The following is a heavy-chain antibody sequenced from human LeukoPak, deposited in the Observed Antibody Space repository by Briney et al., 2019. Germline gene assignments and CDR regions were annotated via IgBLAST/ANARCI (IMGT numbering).Heavy chain of an antibody. D-gene: IGHD3-16*02. Sequence: PSETLSLTCTVSGGSTSSSSYYWGWIRQSPGKGLEWIGSVDYSGNTYYNPSLKSRVTISLDTSKNLFSLKLRSVTAADTAVYYCARDPVIPGLVGDPVWSQGTLATVSS. CDR2: VDYSGNT. V-gene: IGHV4-39*07. J-gene: IGHJ4*02. CDR3: ARDPVIPGLVGDPV. CDR1: GGSTSSSSYY.